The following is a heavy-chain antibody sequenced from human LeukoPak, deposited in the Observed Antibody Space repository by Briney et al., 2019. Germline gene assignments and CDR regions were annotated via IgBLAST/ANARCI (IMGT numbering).Heavy chain of an antibody. CDR1: GYTFTSYD. J-gene: IGHJ5*02. Sequence: ASVKVSCKASGYTFTSYDINWVRQATGQGLEWTGWMNPNSGNTGYAQKFQGRVTMTRNTSISTAYMELSSLRSEDTAVYYCAREGNTKRQLYNWFDPWGQGTLVTVSS. CDR3: AREGNTKRQLYNWFDP. CDR2: MNPNSGNT. V-gene: IGHV1-8*01. D-gene: IGHD2-2*01.